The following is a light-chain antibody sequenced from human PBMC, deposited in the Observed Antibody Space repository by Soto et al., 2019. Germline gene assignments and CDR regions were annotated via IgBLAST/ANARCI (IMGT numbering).Light chain of an antibody. V-gene: IGLV2-14*03. CDR2: DVS. CDR3: SSYRSSSTLYV. CDR1: SSDVGGYNY. J-gene: IGLJ1*01. Sequence: QSALTQPASVSGSPGQSITISCTGTSSDVGGYNYVSWYQQLPGKAPKLMIYDVSDRPSGVSNRFSASKSGNTASLTISGLQAEDEADYYCSSYRSSSTLYVFGTGTKLT.